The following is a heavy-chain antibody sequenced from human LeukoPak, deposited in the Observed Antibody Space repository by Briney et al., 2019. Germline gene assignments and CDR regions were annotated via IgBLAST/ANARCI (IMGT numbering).Heavy chain of an antibody. Sequence: PGGSLRLSCAASGFTFNDYGMSWVRQAPGKGLEWVSGINWNGGSTGYADSVKGRFTISRDNAKNSLYLQMNSLRAEDTAVYYCARGRGYCSSTSCYTDYWGQGTLVTVSS. V-gene: IGHV3-20*04. D-gene: IGHD2-2*02. CDR2: INWNGGST. CDR3: ARGRGYCSSTSCYTDY. J-gene: IGHJ4*02. CDR1: GFTFNDYG.